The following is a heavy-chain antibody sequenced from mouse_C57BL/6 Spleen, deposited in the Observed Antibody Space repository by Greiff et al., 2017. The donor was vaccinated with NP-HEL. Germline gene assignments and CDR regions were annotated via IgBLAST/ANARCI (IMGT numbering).Heavy chain of an antibody. Sequence: EVKLLESGGGLVKPGGSLKLSCAASGFTFSDYGMHWVRQAPEKGLEWVAYISSGSGTIYYADTVKGRFTISRDNATNTLFLQMTSLRSEDTAMYYGAREGLRQRKFDYWGQGTTLTVSS. J-gene: IGHJ2*01. CDR2: ISSGSGTI. CDR1: GFTFSDYG. CDR3: AREGLRQRKFDY. V-gene: IGHV5-17*01. D-gene: IGHD2-4*01.